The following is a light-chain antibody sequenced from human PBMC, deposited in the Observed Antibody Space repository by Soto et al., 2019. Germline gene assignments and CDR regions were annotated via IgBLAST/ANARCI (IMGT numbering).Light chain of an antibody. CDR1: QSVSNNY. Sequence: EVVLTQSPVTLSLSPGERATLSCRASQSVSNNYLAWYQQKPGQAPRLLIYGASTRAAGIPDRFSGSGSGTDFTLTITRLEPEDSAVYFCQQYTGPPTTFGQGTRLEIK. J-gene: IGKJ5*01. CDR3: QQYTGPPTT. V-gene: IGKV3-20*01. CDR2: GAS.